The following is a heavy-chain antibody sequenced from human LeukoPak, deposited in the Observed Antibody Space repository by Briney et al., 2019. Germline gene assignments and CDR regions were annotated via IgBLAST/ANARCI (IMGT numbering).Heavy chain of an antibody. V-gene: IGHV3-30*04. Sequence: PGGSWRRSCAASGFTFRRYAMHWSRQSPGKGLEGRAVMSYEPSIKYYADSLKGRSPISGDHSKHPLYLQMTSMRPEDTGVYYRAGAMGKIYRSAWSWGQGTLVTVSS. CDR2: MSYEPSIK. D-gene: IGHD6-19*01. CDR3: AGAMGKIYRSAWS. J-gene: IGHJ5*02. CDR1: GFTFRRYA.